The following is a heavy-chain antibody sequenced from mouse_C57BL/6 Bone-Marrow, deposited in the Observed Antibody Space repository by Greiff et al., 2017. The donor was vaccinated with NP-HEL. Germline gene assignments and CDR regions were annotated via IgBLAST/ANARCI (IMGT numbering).Heavy chain of an antibody. D-gene: IGHD1-1*01. CDR1: GFNIKNTY. CDR2: IDPANGNT. CDR3: ARSPYSGSSYGFAY. V-gene: IGHV14-3*01. Sequence: EVKLVESVAELVRLGASVKLSCTASGFNIKNTYMHWVKQRPEQGLEWIGRIDPANGNTKYAPKFQGKATITADPSSNTAYMQLSSLTSEDTAIYYCARSPYSGSSYGFAYWGQGPLVTVSA. J-gene: IGHJ3*01.